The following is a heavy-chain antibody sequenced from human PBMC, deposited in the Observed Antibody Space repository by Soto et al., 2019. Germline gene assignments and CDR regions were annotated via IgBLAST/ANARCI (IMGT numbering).Heavy chain of an antibody. CDR2: ISSSSSYI. CDR1: GFTFSTYS. CDR3: ARYDSSGYYWPYYYYGMDV. V-gene: IGHV3-21*01. D-gene: IGHD3-22*01. J-gene: IGHJ6*02. Sequence: EVQLVESGGGLVKPWGSLRLSCAASGFTFSTYSMNWVRQAPGKWLEWVSSISSSSSYINYADSVKGRFTISRDNANNSLYRQMNSLRAHYPAVYYCARYDSSGYYWPYYYYGMDVLGQGTTVTVSS.